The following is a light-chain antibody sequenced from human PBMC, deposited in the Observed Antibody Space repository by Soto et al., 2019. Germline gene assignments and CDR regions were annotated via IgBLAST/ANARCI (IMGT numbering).Light chain of an antibody. J-gene: IGKJ4*01. CDR3: QKSYGTPLT. Sequence: DMEMTQSPSSLSASVGDRVTITCRASQSISNYLNWYQHKPGKVPKLLIYAASSLQSGVPTRFSGSGSGTDFTITITSLQPEDFDTYYCQKSYGTPLTFGGGTKIEIK. CDR1: QSISNY. V-gene: IGKV1-39*01. CDR2: AAS.